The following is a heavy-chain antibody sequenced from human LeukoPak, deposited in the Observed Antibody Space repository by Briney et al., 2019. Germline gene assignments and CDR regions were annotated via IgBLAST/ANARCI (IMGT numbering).Heavy chain of an antibody. V-gene: IGHV3-23*01. CDR1: GFTFSSYA. Sequence: GGSLRLSRAASGFTFSSYAMSWVRQAPGKGLEWVSAISGSGGSTYYADSVKGRFTISRDNSKNTLYLQMNSLRAEDTAVYYCAKVRGSGSYYRRGYFDYWAQGTLVTVSS. J-gene: IGHJ4*02. CDR3: AKVRGSGSYYRRGYFDY. D-gene: IGHD3-10*01. CDR2: ISGSGGST.